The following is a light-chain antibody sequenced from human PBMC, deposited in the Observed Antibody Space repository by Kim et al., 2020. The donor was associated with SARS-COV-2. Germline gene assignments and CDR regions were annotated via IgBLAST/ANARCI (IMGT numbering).Light chain of an antibody. CDR2: DAS. CDR3: QQYDNPLT. J-gene: IGKJ4*01. Sequence: DIQMTQSPSSLSASVGDRVTITCQASQDISNYLNWHQQKPGKAPKLLIYDASNLETGVPSRFSGSGSGTDFTFTISSLQPEDIATYYCQQYDNPLTFGGGTKVEIK. CDR1: QDISNY. V-gene: IGKV1-33*01.